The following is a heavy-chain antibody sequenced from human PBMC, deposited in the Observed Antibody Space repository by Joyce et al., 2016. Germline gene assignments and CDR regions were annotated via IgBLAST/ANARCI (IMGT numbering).Heavy chain of an antibody. CDR3: VRYISIVEGSGTDN. Sequence: QVQLVQSVAEVKKPGASVKVTCKASGYTFSNNAISWGRQAPGQGLEWMGWISAYNGKKNYAQSFQSRVTMATDTSTSTAYMELRSLRSDDTAVYYCVRYISIVEGSGTDNWGQGTLITVSS. D-gene: IGHD1-26*01. CDR1: GYTFSNNA. CDR2: ISAYNGKK. J-gene: IGHJ4*02. V-gene: IGHV1-18*04.